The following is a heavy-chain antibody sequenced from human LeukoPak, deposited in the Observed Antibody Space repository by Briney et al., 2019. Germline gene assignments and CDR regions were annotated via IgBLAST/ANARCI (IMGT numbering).Heavy chain of an antibody. CDR3: AREIGPSQLHLRGSAFDH. Sequence: GASVKVSCEASGYTFTGYYMHWVRQAPGQGLEWMGIINPSGGGTSYAQKFQGRLTMTRDTSTTTVYMELSSLRSEDTAMYYCAREIGPSQLHLRGSAFDHWGQGTLVTVSS. J-gene: IGHJ4*02. CDR2: INPSGGGT. CDR1: GYTFTGYY. V-gene: IGHV1-46*01. D-gene: IGHD4-23*01.